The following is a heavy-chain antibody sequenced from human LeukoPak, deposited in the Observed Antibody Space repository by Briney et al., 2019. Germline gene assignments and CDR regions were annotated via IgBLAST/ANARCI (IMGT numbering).Heavy chain of an antibody. Sequence: GGSLRLSCAASGFTVSSNYMSWVRQAPGKGLEWVSVIYSGGSTYYADSVKGRFTISRDNSKNTLYLQMNSLRAEDTAVYYCARGVDDYGTKFDYWGQGTLVTVSS. CDR2: IYSGGST. D-gene: IGHD4-17*01. V-gene: IGHV3-53*01. J-gene: IGHJ4*02. CDR3: ARGVDDYGTKFDY. CDR1: GFTVSSNY.